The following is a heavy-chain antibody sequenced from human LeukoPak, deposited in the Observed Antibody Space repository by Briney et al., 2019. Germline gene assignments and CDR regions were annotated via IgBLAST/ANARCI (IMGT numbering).Heavy chain of an antibody. CDR2: ISPNSGGT. J-gene: IGHJ4*02. CDR3: ARGRGSTSSNFDY. Sequence: GASVKVSCKASGYTFTGYYMHWVRQAPGQGLEWMGWISPNSGGTNYAQQFQGRVTMTRDTSISTAFMELSRLRSDDTAVYYCARGRGSTSSNFDYWGQGTLVTVSS. D-gene: IGHD2-2*01. V-gene: IGHV1-2*02. CDR1: GYTFTGYY.